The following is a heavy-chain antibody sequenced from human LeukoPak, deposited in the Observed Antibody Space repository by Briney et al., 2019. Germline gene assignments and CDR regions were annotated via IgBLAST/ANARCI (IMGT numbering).Heavy chain of an antibody. Sequence: ASVKVSCKASGYTFTSSGISWVRQAPGQGLEWMGWISAYNGNTNYAQKLQGRVTMTTDTSTSTAYMELRSLRSDDTAVYYCARDSPGPTPGIAAAGTNYWGQGTLVTVSS. V-gene: IGHV1-18*01. D-gene: IGHD6-13*01. CDR1: GYTFTSSG. CDR2: ISAYNGNT. J-gene: IGHJ4*02. CDR3: ARDSPGPTPGIAAAGTNY.